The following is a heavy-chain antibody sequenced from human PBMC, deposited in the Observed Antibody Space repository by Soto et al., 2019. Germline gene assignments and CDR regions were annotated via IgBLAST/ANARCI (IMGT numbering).Heavy chain of an antibody. CDR2: ISSSSSYI. J-gene: IGHJ3*02. CDR3: ARDSGSIAARPAFDI. CDR1: GFTFSSYS. V-gene: IGHV3-21*01. Sequence: GGSLRLSCAASGFTFSSYSMNWVRQAPGKGLEWVSSISSSSSYIYYADSVKGRFTISRDNAKNSLYLQMNSLRAEDTAVYYCARDSGSIAARPAFDIWGQGTMVTVSS. D-gene: IGHD6-6*01.